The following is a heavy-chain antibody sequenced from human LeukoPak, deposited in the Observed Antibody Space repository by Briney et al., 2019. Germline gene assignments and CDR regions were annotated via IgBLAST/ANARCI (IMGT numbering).Heavy chain of an antibody. CDR3: ARDEYDILTGYIPNYFDY. Sequence: GGPRRLSCAAPGFTFTTYSMNWFRQAPGKGLEWVASISIVSSKIYYADSVKGRFTISRDNAKNSLYLQMNSLRAEDAAVYYCARDEYDILTGYIPNYFDYWGQGTPVTVSS. CDR2: ISIVSSKI. V-gene: IGHV3-21*01. D-gene: IGHD3-9*01. J-gene: IGHJ4*02. CDR1: GFTFTTYS.